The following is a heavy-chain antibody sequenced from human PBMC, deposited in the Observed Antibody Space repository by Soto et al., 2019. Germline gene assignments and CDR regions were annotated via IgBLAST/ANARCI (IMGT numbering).Heavy chain of an antibody. Sequence: PSETLSLTCSVSGGSISAYYWSWIRQSAGEGLEWIGRVYDGGRTNYNPSLKSRVTMSVDTSRNQISLKLTSVTAADTAVYFCARDAPYYQQYYYTMEVWGQGTTVTVS. D-gene: IGHD3-10*01. J-gene: IGHJ6*02. CDR2: VYDGGRT. CDR1: GGSISAYY. CDR3: ARDAPYYQQYYYTMEV. V-gene: IGHV4-4*07.